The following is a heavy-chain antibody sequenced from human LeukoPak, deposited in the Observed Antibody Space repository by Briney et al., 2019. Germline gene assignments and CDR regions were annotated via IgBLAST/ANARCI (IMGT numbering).Heavy chain of an antibody. CDR1: GFTFSDYY. J-gene: IGHJ3*02. CDR2: ISSSGSTI. Sequence: GGSLRLSCAASGFTFSDYYMSWIRQAPGKGLEWVSYISSSGSTIYYADSVKGRFTISRDNAKNSLYLQMNSLRAEDTAVYYCARDLSYYDSSHDAFDIWGQGTMVTVSS. V-gene: IGHV3-11*01. D-gene: IGHD3-22*01. CDR3: ARDLSYYDSSHDAFDI.